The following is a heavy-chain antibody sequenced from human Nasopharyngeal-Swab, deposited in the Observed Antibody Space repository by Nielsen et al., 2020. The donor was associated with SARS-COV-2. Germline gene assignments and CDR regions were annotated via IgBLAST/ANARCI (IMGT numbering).Heavy chain of an antibody. CDR2: IKQDGSEK. CDR1: GFTFSSYE. CDR3: ARAGGGYSYADY. D-gene: IGHD5-18*01. V-gene: IGHV3-7*01. J-gene: IGHJ4*02. Sequence: GESLKISCAASGFTFSSYEMNWVRQAPGKGLEWVANIKQDGSEKYYVDSVKGRFTISRDNAKNSLYLQMNSLRAEDTAVYYCARAGGGYSYADYWGQGTLVTVSS.